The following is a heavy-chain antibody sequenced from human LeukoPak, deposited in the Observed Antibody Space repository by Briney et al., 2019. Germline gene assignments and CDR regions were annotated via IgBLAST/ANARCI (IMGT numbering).Heavy chain of an antibody. D-gene: IGHD3-10*01. J-gene: IGHJ6*02. CDR2: INHSRKT. CDR3: AKSEWDRAGPYYSFGMDV. Sequence: SETLSLTCAVHGGPFTAFYWIWIRQPPGKGLEWIGEINHSRKTTYNPSLKSRVTISVDTSKNHFSLKLSSVTAADTGVYYCAKSEWDRAGPYYSFGMDVWGQGTTVTVS. V-gene: IGHV4-34*01. CDR1: GGPFTAFY.